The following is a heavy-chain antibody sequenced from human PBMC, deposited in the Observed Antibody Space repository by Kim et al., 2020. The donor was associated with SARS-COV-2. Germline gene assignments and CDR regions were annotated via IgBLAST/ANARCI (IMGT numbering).Heavy chain of an antibody. CDR3: AKQVRGYSYGPFDY. V-gene: IGHV3-23*01. J-gene: IGHJ4*02. Sequence: DSVKGRFTISRDNSKNPLYLQMNSLRAEDTAVYYCAKQVRGYSYGPFDYWGQGTLVTVSS. D-gene: IGHD5-18*01.